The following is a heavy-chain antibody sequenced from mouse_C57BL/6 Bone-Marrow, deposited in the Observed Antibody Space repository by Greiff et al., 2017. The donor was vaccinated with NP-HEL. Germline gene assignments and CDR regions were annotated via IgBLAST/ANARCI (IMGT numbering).Heavy chain of an antibody. D-gene: IGHD1-1*01. V-gene: IGHV14-4*01. Sequence: EVQLQQSGAELVRPGASVKLSCTASGFNIKDDYMHWVKQRPEQGLEWIGWIDPENGDTEYASKFQGKATITADTSSNTAYLQLSSLTSKDTAVYYCTTVVAPYAMDYWGQGTSVTVSS. CDR1: GFNIKDDY. CDR3: TTVVAPYAMDY. J-gene: IGHJ4*01. CDR2: IDPENGDT.